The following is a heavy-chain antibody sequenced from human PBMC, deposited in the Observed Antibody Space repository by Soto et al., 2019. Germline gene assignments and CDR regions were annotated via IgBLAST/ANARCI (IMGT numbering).Heavy chain of an antibody. D-gene: IGHD5-12*01. Sequence: QVQLQESGPGLVKPSQTLSLTCTVSGGSISSGDYYCSWIRQPPGKVLEWIGYIYYSGSTYYNPYLKSRVTISVDTSKNQFSLKLSSVTAADTAVYYCARAGYSGYDFTNWFDPWGQGTLVTVSS. CDR2: IYYSGST. CDR3: ARAGYSGYDFTNWFDP. CDR1: GGSISSGDYY. V-gene: IGHV4-30-4*01. J-gene: IGHJ5*02.